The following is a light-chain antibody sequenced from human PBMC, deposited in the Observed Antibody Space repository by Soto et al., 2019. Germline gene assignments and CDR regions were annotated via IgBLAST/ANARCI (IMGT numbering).Light chain of an antibody. V-gene: IGKV1-12*01. CDR3: QLYGVSSPRIT. Sequence: DIHMTQSPSSVSASVVDRGTITCXAIQGISSWLAWYQQKPGKAPNLLIYAASSLQSGVPDRFSGSVSGTDFTLTISRLEPEDFAVYYCQLYGVSSPRITFGQGTRLEIK. CDR1: QGISSW. J-gene: IGKJ5*01. CDR2: AAS.